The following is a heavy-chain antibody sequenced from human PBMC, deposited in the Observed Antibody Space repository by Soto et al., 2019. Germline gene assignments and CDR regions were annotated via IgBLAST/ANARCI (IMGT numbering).Heavy chain of an antibody. CDR2: ISSSGSTI. V-gene: IGHV3-11*01. CDR1: GFTFSDYY. Sequence: GGSLRLSCAASGFTFSDYYMSWIRQAPGKGLEWVSYISSSGSTIYYADSVKGRFTISRDNAKNSLYLQMNSLRAEDTAVYYCASGGFALACGGDCYSYYYYGMDVWGQGTMVTVSS. J-gene: IGHJ6*02. CDR3: ASGGFALACGGDCYSYYYYGMDV. D-gene: IGHD2-21*02.